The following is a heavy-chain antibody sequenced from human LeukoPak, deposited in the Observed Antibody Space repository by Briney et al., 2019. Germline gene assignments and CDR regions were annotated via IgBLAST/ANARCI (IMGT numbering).Heavy chain of an antibody. V-gene: IGHV3-30*02. CDR3: AKDGIPHYCSSTSCHPYYYYMDV. J-gene: IGHJ6*03. CDR1: GFTFSSYG. Sequence: GGSLRLSCAASGFTFSSYGMHWVRQAPGKGLEWVAFIRYDGSNKYYADSVKGRFTISRDNSKNMLYLQMNSLRAEDTAVYYCAKDGIPHYCSSTSCHPYYYYMDVWGKGTTVTVSS. CDR2: IRYDGSNK. D-gene: IGHD2-2*01.